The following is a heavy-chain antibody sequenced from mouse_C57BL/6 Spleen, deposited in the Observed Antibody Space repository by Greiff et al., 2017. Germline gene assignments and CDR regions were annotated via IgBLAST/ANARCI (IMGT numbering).Heavy chain of an antibody. CDR3: ARITTLEY. V-gene: IGHV1-80*01. CDR1: GYAFTSYW. CDR2: IYPGDGDT. J-gene: IGHJ4*01. Sequence: QVQLQQSGAELVKPGASVKISCKASGYAFTSYWMNWVKQRPGKGLEWIGQIYPGDGDTNYNGKFKGKAPLTVDKSSSTAYMQLSSLPSECATVYFYARITTLEYWGQGTPVTVSA. D-gene: IGHD1-1*01.